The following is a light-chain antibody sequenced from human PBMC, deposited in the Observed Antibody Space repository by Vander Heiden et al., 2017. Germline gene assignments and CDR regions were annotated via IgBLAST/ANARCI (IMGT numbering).Light chain of an antibody. Sequence: QSVLTQPPSVSGAPGQRVIISCTGSSSNIGAGYVVHWYQQLPGTAPKLLIYGNTNRPSGVPDRFSGSKSGTSASLAITGLQAEDEADYYCQSSDNGLSALYVLGTGTKVTVL. CDR3: QSSDNGLSALYV. CDR2: GNT. V-gene: IGLV1-40*01. CDR1: SSNIGAGYV. J-gene: IGLJ1*01.